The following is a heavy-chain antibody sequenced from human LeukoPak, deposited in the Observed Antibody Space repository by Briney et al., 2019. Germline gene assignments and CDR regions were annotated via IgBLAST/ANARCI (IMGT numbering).Heavy chain of an antibody. D-gene: IGHD4-17*01. V-gene: IGHV3-23*01. CDR2: ISGSGGTT. J-gene: IGHJ4*02. CDR3: ATDSSTTVTTKGGPRRSFDY. Sequence: PGGSLRLSCAASGFTFSSYVMSWVRQAPGKGLDWVSVISGSGGTTYYADSVKGRFTISRDNSKNTLYLQMNSLRAEDTAIYYCATDSSTTVTTKGGPRRSFDYWGLGTLVTVSS. CDR1: GFTFSSYV.